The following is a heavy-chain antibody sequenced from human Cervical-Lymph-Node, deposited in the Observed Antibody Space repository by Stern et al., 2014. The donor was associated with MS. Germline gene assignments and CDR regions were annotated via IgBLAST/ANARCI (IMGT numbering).Heavy chain of an antibody. J-gene: IGHJ6*02. CDR2: VNPNSGGT. CDR3: ARGPNEHWGGHYNSNGMDV. V-gene: IGHV1-2*02. D-gene: IGHD2-21*01. Sequence: DQLVESGAEVKKPGASVKVSCKASGYTFTAYYLPWVRQAPGQGLAWVGWVNPNSGGTSYAPTVHGRVTMTRDTSTSTAFMELNTLTSDDTAFYYCARGPNEHWGGHYNSNGMDVWGQGTTVTVSS. CDR1: GYTFTAYY.